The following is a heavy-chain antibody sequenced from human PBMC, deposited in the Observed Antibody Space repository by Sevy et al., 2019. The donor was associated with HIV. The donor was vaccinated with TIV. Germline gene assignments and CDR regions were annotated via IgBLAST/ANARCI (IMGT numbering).Heavy chain of an antibody. CDR2: IYSGGST. D-gene: IGHD2-2*01. J-gene: IGHJ3*02. CDR3: ARALIGYCSSTSCSTPFDI. CDR1: GFTVSSNY. Sequence: GGSPRLSCAASGFTVSSNYMSWVRQAPGKGLEWVSVIYSGGSTYYADSVKGRFTISRDNSKNTLYLQMNSLRAEDTAVYYCARALIGYCSSTSCSTPFDIWGQGTMVTVSS. V-gene: IGHV3-53*01.